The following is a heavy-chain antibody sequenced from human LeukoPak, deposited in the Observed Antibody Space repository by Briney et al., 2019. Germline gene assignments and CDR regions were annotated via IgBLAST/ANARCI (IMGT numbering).Heavy chain of an antibody. CDR2: ISGSGGST. Sequence: GGSLRLSCAASGFTFSSYAMSWVRQAPGKGLECVSAISGSGGSTYYADSVKGRFTISRDNSKNTLYLQMNSLRAEDTAVYYCAKVGALQYQLPPDWGQGTLVTVSS. CDR3: AKVGALQYQLPPD. D-gene: IGHD2-2*01. J-gene: IGHJ4*02. V-gene: IGHV3-23*01. CDR1: GFTFSSYA.